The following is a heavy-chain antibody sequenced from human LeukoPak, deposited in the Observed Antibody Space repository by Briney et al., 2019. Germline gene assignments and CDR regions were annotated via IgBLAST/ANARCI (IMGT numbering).Heavy chain of an antibody. Sequence: GGSLRLSCAASGFTFSSSAMSWVRQAPGKGLEWVSGISDSGDNTYYADSVKGRFTISRDNSKNTLYVQVNSPGTEDAAAYYCAKGGYYESSGSFYFDYWGQGTLVTVSS. CDR1: GFTFSSSA. CDR2: ISDSGDNT. CDR3: AKGGYYESSGSFYFDY. J-gene: IGHJ4*02. V-gene: IGHV3-23*01. D-gene: IGHD3-22*01.